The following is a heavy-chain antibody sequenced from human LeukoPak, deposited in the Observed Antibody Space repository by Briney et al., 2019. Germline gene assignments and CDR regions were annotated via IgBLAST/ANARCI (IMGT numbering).Heavy chain of an antibody. Sequence: HPGGSLRLSCAASGFTFSSYGMSWVRQAPGKGLEWVSVFSASGGFTYYADSVKGRFTISRDNSKNTLYLQINSLRAEDMALYYCAKSSDGSTSFDQWGQGTLVTVSS. CDR1: GFTFSSYG. D-gene: IGHD2-2*01. CDR2: FSASGGFT. J-gene: IGHJ4*02. CDR3: AKSSDGSTSFDQ. V-gene: IGHV3-23*01.